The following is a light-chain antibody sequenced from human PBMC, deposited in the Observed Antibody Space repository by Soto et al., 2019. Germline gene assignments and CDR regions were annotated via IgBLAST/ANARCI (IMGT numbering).Light chain of an antibody. CDR3: QSYDSSNVV. CDR2: ADN. CDR1: SGSIASNY. J-gene: IGLJ2*01. V-gene: IGLV6-57*04. Sequence: NFMLTQPHSVSESPGKTVTISCTRSSGSIASNYVQWYQQRPGSAPTTVIYADNQRPSGVPDRFSGSIDRSSNSASLTISGLKTEDEADYYCQSYDSSNVVFGGGTQLTVL.